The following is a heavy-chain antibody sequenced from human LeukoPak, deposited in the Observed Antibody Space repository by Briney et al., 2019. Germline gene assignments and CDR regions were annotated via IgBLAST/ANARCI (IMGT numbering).Heavy chain of an antibody. CDR1: GGSVSSYY. CDR2: IYSSGST. CDR3: ARVVSDAFDI. V-gene: IGHV4-59*02. Sequence: SETLSLTCTVSGGSVSSYYWSWIRQPPGKGLEWIGNIYSSGSTNYNPSLKSRVTISIDTSKKQFSLKLSSVTAADTAVYYCARVVSDAFDIWGQGTMVTVSS. J-gene: IGHJ3*02.